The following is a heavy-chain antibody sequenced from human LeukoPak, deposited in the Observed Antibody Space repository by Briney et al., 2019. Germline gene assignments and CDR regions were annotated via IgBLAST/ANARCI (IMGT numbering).Heavy chain of an antibody. CDR2: IYSGVST. CDR1: GFTVSSNY. CDR3: ARDRGDVYCSSTSCYGRKYNWFDP. D-gene: IGHD2-2*01. J-gene: IGHJ5*02. Sequence: PGGSLRLSCAGSGFTVSSNYMNWVRQTPGKGLEWVSVIYSGVSTDYADSVKGRFTISRDNSKNTLYLQMNSLRAEDTAVYYCARDRGDVYCSSTSCYGRKYNWFDPWGQGTLVTVSS. V-gene: IGHV3-66*01.